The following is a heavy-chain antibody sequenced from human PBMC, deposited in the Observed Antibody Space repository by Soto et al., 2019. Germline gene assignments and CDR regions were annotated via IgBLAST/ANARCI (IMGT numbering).Heavy chain of an antibody. D-gene: IGHD2-2*01. CDR3: WRADQSYLMPYYDY. CDR1: GCIINSYY. CDR2: IYYNGGT. V-gene: IGHV4-59*01. Sequence: TSETLSLTCTASGCIINSYYWNWIRQPPGKGLEWIAFIYYNGGTKYNPSLKSRVTISVNMSNKQFLLLLKTIPPADQAAYYYWRADQSYLMPYYDYWGQGALVTVSS. J-gene: IGHJ4*02.